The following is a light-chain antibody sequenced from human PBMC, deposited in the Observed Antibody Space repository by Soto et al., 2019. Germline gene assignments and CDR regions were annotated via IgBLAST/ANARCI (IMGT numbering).Light chain of an antibody. J-gene: IGKJ1*01. CDR2: GAS. Sequence: EVVMTQTPATLSVSPGEGATLSCRASQSVHSNLAWYQQKPGQAPRLLIFGASTRATDIPARFSGSGSGTEFTLTISSLQSEDFAVYYCQQYNNPSTFGQGTKVEIK. V-gene: IGKV3-15*01. CDR1: QSVHSN. CDR3: QQYNNPST.